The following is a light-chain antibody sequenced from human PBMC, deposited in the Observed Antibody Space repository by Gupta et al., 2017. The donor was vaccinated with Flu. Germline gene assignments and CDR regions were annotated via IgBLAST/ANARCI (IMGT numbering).Light chain of an antibody. V-gene: IGKV1-39*01. CDR1: RRIDSY. J-gene: IGKJ5*01. CDR3: QQTYSTPIT. Sequence: IQMTQCPSSLSGSEGDRVTITCRASRRIDSYFNWYQQKPRKAPKVLISAASSVQSGVPSRFSGSGSGTDFTLTITRLQPGDFGTYYCQQTYSTPITFGQGT. CDR2: AAS.